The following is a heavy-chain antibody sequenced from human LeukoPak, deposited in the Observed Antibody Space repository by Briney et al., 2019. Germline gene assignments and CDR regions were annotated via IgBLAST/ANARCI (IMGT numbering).Heavy chain of an antibody. J-gene: IGHJ3*02. CDR2: ISSDGSRT. CDR1: GFTFSTYW. CDR3: ARPETQYSSGLDGFDI. V-gene: IGHV3-74*01. D-gene: IGHD6-19*01. Sequence: TGGSLRLSCAASGFTFSTYWMHWVRQAPGKGLVWVSRISSDGSRTTYADSVKGRFTISRDNAKNTLYLQMNSLRTEDTAVYYCARPETQYSSGLDGFDIWGQGTMVTVSS.